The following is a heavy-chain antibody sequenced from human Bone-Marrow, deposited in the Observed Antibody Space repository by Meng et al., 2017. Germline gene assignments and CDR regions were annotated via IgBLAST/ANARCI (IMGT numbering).Heavy chain of an antibody. J-gene: IGHJ4*02. Sequence: QVKLQQWGAGLLKPSETLSLTCGVYGGSFSGYYWSWIRQPPGKGLEWIGEINHSGSTNYNPSLKSRVTISVDTSKNQFSLKLSSVTAADTAVYYCARGARVAGTDYWGQGTLVTASS. CDR1: GGSFSGYY. CDR3: ARGARVAGTDY. V-gene: IGHV4-34*01. CDR2: INHSGST. D-gene: IGHD6-19*01.